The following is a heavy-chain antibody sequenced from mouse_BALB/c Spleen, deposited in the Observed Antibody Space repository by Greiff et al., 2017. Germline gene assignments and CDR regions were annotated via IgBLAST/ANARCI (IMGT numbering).Heavy chain of an antibody. CDR2: ISSGGSYT. J-gene: IGHJ1*01. CDR1: GFTFSSYG. Sequence: EVNLVESGGDLVKPGGSLKLSCAASGFTFSSYGMSWVRQTPDKRLEWVATISSGGSYTYYPDSVKGRFTISRDNAKNTLYLQMSSLKSEDTAMYYCARHDWYFDVWGAGTTVTVSS. CDR3: ARHDWYFDV. V-gene: IGHV5-6*01.